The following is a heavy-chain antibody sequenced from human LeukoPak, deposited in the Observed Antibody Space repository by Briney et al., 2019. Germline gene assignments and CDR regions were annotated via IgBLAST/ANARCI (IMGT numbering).Heavy chain of an antibody. V-gene: IGHV4-59*01. Sequence: SETLSLTCTASGGSISSYYWSWIRQPPGKGLEWIGYIYYSGSTNYNPSLKSRVTISVDTSKNQFSLKLSSVTAADTAVYYCARGSPSGYYGYWGQGTMVGVSS. J-gene: IGHJ4*02. D-gene: IGHD3-3*01. CDR1: GGSISSYY. CDR2: IYYSGST. CDR3: ARGSPSGYYGY.